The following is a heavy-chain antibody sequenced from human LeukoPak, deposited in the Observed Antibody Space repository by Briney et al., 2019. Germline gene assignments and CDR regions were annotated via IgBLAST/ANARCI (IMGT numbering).Heavy chain of an antibody. CDR2: INHSGST. Sequence: PSETLSLTCTVSGGSISSYYWSWIRQPPGKGLEWIGEINHSGSTNYNPSLKSRVTISVDTSKNQFSLKLSSVTAADTAVYYCAGPGSGWSDDAFDIWGQGTMVTVSS. J-gene: IGHJ3*02. V-gene: IGHV4-34*01. D-gene: IGHD6-19*01. CDR1: GGSISSYY. CDR3: AGPGSGWSDDAFDI.